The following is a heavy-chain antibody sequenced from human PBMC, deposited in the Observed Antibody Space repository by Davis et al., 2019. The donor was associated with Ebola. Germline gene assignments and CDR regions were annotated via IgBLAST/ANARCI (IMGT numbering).Heavy chain of an antibody. Sequence: GESLKISCTASGLTVNNNYMTWVRQAPGKGLEWVSVIYTGCNTYYGDSVKGRFTISRDNSKNTLYLQMSSLRPEDSAVYYCASSSIRHSDLWYSLDYWGHGILVTVSS. D-gene: IGHD2-15*01. CDR1: GLTVNNNY. CDR3: ASSSIRHSDLWYSLDY. J-gene: IGHJ4*01. CDR2: IYTGCNT. V-gene: IGHV3-66*02.